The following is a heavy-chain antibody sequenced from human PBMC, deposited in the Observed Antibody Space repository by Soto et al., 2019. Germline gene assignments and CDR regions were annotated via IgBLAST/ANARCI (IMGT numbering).Heavy chain of an antibody. CDR1: VGSISSYY. CDR2: IYYSGST. D-gene: IGHD3-22*01. CDR3: ARASGGYYYSGFDY. V-gene: IGHV4-59*01. Sequence: SETLSLTSTVSVGSISSYYWSWIRQPPGKGLEWIGYIYYSGSTNYNPSLKSRITISVDTSKSQFSLKLNSVTAADTAVYYCARASGGYYYSGFDYWRQGTLVT. J-gene: IGHJ4*02.